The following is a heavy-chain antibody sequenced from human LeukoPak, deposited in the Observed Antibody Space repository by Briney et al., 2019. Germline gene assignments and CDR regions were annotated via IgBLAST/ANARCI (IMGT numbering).Heavy chain of an antibody. CDR3: ARFHSGPSGWYVLWYFDL. J-gene: IGHJ2*01. Sequence: SETLSLTCTVSGGSISSGGYYWSWIRQPPGKGLEWIGYIYNSENTKYNSSLESRVTISVDTSKNQFFLKLSSVTAADTAVYYCARFHSGPSGWYVLWYFDLWGRGTLVTVSS. V-gene: IGHV4-61*08. D-gene: IGHD6-19*01. CDR1: GGSISSGGYY. CDR2: IYNSENT.